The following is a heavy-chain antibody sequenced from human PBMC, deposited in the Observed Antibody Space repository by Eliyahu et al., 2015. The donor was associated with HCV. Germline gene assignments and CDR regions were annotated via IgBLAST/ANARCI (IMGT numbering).Heavy chain of an antibody. Sequence: QVQLVESGGGLVKPGGSLRLSCAASGFXFSDYYRXWVRQAPGKGLEWVSYISSSGSTIYYADSVKGRFTISRDNAKNSLYLQMNSLRAEDTAVYYCARDRGERITMVRGVVFDYWGQGTLVTVSS. V-gene: IGHV3-11*01. J-gene: IGHJ4*02. CDR1: GFXFSDYY. CDR3: ARDRGERITMVRGVVFDY. D-gene: IGHD3-10*01. CDR2: ISSSGSTI.